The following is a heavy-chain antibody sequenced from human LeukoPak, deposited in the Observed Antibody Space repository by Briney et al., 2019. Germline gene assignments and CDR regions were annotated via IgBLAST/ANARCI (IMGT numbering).Heavy chain of an antibody. D-gene: IGHD5-18*01. V-gene: IGHV3-33*06. CDR1: GFTFSGYG. Sequence: GGSLRLSCAASGFTFSGYGMHWVRQAPDKGLEWVAVIWYDGNSKYYAESVKGRFTISRDNSKNTLYLQMNSLRAEDTAVYYCAKDWGYTTMVSYYFDYWGQGALVTVSS. CDR3: AKDWGYTTMVSYYFDY. J-gene: IGHJ4*02. CDR2: IWYDGNSK.